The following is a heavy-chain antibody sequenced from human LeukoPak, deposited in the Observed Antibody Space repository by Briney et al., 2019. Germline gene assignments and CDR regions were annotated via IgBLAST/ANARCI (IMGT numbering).Heavy chain of an antibody. CDR1: GFNFNNAW. J-gene: IGHJ4*02. CDR2: IRPKTEGGAT. CDR3: TTFGYALDS. V-gene: IGHV3-15*01. D-gene: IGHD2-2*01. Sequence: PGGSLRLSCAASGFNFNNAWMTWVRQAPGKGLEWVGRIRPKTEGGATDYGAPVKDRFTISRDESKATLFLQMDSLKPEDTAVYFCTTFGYALDSWGQGTLVTVSS.